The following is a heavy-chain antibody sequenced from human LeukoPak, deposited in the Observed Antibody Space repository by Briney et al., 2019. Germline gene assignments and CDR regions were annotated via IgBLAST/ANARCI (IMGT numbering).Heavy chain of an antibody. CDR2: IYYSGST. J-gene: IGHJ3*02. CDR3: ARVYREPGNDAFDI. V-gene: IGHV4-59*01. Sequence: PSETLSLTCTVSGGSISSYYWNWIRQPPGQGLGRMGYIYYSGSTNYNPSLKSRVTISVDTSKNQFSLKLSSVTAADTAVYYCARVYREPGNDAFDIWGQGTMVTVSS. CDR1: GGSISSYY. D-gene: IGHD1-14*01.